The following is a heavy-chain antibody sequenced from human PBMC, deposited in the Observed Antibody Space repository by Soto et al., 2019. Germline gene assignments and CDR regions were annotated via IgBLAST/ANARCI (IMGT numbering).Heavy chain of an antibody. CDR1: GFTFNSYA. D-gene: IGHD5-12*01. CDR3: AAGGLRRFDY. J-gene: IGHJ4*02. V-gene: IGHV3-23*01. CDR2: ISGSGGTT. Sequence: EVQLLESGGGLVQPGGSLRLPCAALGFTFNSYAMSWVRQAPGKGLEWVSSISGSGGTTNYADSVKGRFTISRDNSRNTLYLQMNSLGAEDTAVFYCAAGGLRRFDYWGQGTLVTVSS.